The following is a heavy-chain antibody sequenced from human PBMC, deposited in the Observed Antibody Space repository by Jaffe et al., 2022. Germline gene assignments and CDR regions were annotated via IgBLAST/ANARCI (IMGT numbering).Heavy chain of an antibody. CDR1: GGSIRSGSYY. CDR3: AAGSGGSYSDFDF. CDR2: ISTSGST. J-gene: IGHJ4*02. Sequence: QVQLQESGPGLVKPSQTLSLTCKVSGGSIRSGSYYWSWIRQPAGKGLEWIGRISTSGSTNYNPSLKSRVTISEDTSRNQFSLKLSSVTAADTAVYYCAAGSGGSYSDFDFWGQGTLLTVSS. D-gene: IGHD1-26*01. V-gene: IGHV4-61*02.